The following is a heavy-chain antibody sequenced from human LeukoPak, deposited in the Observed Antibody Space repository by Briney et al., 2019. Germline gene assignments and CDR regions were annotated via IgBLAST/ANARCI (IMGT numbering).Heavy chain of an antibody. V-gene: IGHV4-59*01. Sequence: PSETLSLTCTVSGGSISSYYWTWIRPPPGKGLDWIGYIYYSGSTNYNPSLNSRVTISVDTSKNQFSLKLSSVTAADTAVYYCARFGSLREPIHDYWGQGTLVTVSS. CDR1: GGSISSYY. D-gene: IGHD3-16*01. J-gene: IGHJ4*02. CDR3: ARFGSLREPIHDY. CDR2: IYYSGST.